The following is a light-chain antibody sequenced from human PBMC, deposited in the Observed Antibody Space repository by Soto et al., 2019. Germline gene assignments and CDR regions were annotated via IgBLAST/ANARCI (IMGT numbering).Light chain of an antibody. CDR2: GAS. J-gene: IGKJ2*01. V-gene: IGKV3-20*01. Sequence: EIVLTQSPGTLSLSPGERATLSCRGSQIVSTSYLAWYQQKPGRAPRLLIYGASTRAPGIPDRFSGSGSGTDFTLTISGLEPEDFAVYYCQQYGTSPMYTFGQGTKLEIK. CDR3: QQYGTSPMYT. CDR1: QIVSTSY.